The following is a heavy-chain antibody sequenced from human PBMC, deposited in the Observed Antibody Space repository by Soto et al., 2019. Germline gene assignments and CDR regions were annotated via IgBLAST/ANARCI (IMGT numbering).Heavy chain of an antibody. V-gene: IGHV3-9*01. CDR3: TKVGGVAAAGPAFDY. D-gene: IGHD6-13*01. CDR2: ISWNGGDM. Sequence: EVHLVESGGGLAQPGRSLRLSCAASGFTFDDYAMHWVRQAPGKGLEWVSGISWNGGDMAYADSVKGRFTISRDNAKNSLYLQMNSLRGEDTALYYCTKVGGVAAAGPAFDYWGQGTLVTVSS. J-gene: IGHJ4*02. CDR1: GFTFDDYA.